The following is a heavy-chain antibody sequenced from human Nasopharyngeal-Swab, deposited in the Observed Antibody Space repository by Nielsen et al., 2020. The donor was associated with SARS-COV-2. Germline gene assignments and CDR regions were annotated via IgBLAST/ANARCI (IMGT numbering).Heavy chain of an antibody. V-gene: IGHV4-61*02. CDR1: GGSISSGSYY. Sequence: LRLSCTVSGGSISSGSYYWSWIRQPAGKGLEWIGRIYTSGSTNYNPSLKSRVTISVDTSKNQFSLKLSSVTAADTAVYYCARKFYYYYYYMDVWGKGTTVTVSS. CDR3: ARKFYYYYYYMDV. J-gene: IGHJ6*03. CDR2: IYTSGST.